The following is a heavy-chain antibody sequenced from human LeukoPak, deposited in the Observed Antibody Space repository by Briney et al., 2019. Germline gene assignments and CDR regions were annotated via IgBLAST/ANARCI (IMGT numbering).Heavy chain of an antibody. Sequence: GGSLRLSCAASGFTFSSYDIHWVRHATGKGLEWVSGIGTAGEIYYPGSVKGRFTISRENAKNSLYLQMNSLRAGDTAVYYCARDLMGIAYRGAFYYWGQGTLVTVSS. D-gene: IGHD6-13*01. CDR3: ARDLMGIAYRGAFYY. CDR1: GFTFSSYD. J-gene: IGHJ4*02. V-gene: IGHV3-13*01. CDR2: IGTAGEI.